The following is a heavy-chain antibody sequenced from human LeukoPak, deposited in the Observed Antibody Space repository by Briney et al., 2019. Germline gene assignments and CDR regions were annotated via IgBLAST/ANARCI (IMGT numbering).Heavy chain of an antibody. CDR1: GYTFTYRY. D-gene: IGHD3-10*01. CDR2: ITPFNGNT. Sequence: SVKVSCKASGYTFTYRYLHWVRQAPGQALEWMGWITPFNGNTNYAQKFQDRVTITRDRSMSTAYMELSSLRSEDTAMYYCARSDYYGLGSYRAHDAFDIWGQGTMVTVSS. V-gene: IGHV1-45*02. CDR3: ARSDYYGLGSYRAHDAFDI. J-gene: IGHJ3*02.